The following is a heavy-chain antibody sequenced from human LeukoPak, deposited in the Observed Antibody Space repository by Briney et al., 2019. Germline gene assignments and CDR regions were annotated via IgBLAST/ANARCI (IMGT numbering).Heavy chain of an antibody. Sequence: ASVKVSCKASGGTFSSYAIGWVRQAPGQGLEWMGRIIPILGIANYAQKFQGRVTITADKSTSTAYMELSSLRSEDTAVYYCARDDPEMATIEFDYWGQGTLVTVSS. CDR2: IIPILGIA. CDR1: GGTFSSYA. V-gene: IGHV1-69*04. CDR3: ARDDPEMATIEFDY. J-gene: IGHJ4*02. D-gene: IGHD5-24*01.